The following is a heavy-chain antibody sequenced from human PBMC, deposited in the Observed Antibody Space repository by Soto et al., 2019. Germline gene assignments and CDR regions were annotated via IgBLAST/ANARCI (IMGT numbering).Heavy chain of an antibody. D-gene: IGHD3-22*01. CDR3: AKSPQYYYDSSGYYPDY. J-gene: IGHJ4*02. Sequence: LRLSCAASGFTFSDYYMSWIRQAPGKGLEWVSYISSSGSTIYYADSVKGRFTISRDNAKNSLYLQMNSLRAEDTAVYYCAKSPQYYYDSSGYYPDYWGQGTLVTVSS. CDR2: ISSSGSTI. V-gene: IGHV3-11*01. CDR1: GFTFSDYY.